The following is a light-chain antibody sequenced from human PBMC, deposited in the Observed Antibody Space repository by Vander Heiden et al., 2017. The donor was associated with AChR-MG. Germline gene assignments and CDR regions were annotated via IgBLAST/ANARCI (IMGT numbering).Light chain of an antibody. CDR3: SSYTSSYV. V-gene: IGLV2-14*03. CDR2: DVS. J-gene: IGLJ1*01. CDR1: SSDVGGYNY. Sequence: QSALTQPASVSGSPGQSITISCTGTSSDVGGYNYVSWYKQHPGKAPKLMIYDVSNRPSGVSNRFSGSKSGNTASLTISGLQAEDEADYYCSSYTSSYVFGTGTKVTVL.